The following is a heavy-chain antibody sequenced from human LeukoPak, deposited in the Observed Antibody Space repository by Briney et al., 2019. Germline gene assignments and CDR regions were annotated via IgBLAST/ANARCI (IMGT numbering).Heavy chain of an antibody. V-gene: IGHV3-23*01. J-gene: IGHJ6*03. CDR2: ISGSGDRT. Sequence: GGSLRLSCAGSGFTFSSYAMNWVRQAPGKGLEWVSGISGSGDRTYYADAVKGRLTISRDNSKNTVYLQMNSLRAEDTAVYYCAKGPGLQFHYYYMDVWGKGTTVTVSS. D-gene: IGHD2-2*01. CDR1: GFTFSSYA. CDR3: AKGPGLQFHYYYMDV.